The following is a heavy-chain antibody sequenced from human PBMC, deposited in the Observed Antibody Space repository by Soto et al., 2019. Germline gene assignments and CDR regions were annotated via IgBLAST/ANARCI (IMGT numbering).Heavy chain of an antibody. Sequence: QVQLQESGPGLVKPSQTLSLTCTVSGGSISSGGTGSYWTWIRQLPGKGLEWIGYIYYTGNTYYNXSXKXXPNISIDTSENQFSLKLTSVTAADTAVYFCASGHDAYKVRYWGQGTLVTVSS. CDR2: IYYTGNT. CDR3: ASGHDAYKVRY. D-gene: IGHD1-1*01. J-gene: IGHJ4*02. V-gene: IGHV4-31*03. CDR1: GGSISSGGTGSY.